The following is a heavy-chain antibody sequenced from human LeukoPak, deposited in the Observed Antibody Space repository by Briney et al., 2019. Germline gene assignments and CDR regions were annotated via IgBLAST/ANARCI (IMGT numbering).Heavy chain of an antibody. CDR2: IYSGGST. J-gene: IGHJ3*02. D-gene: IGHD2-15*01. V-gene: IGHV3-53*05. Sequence: GGSLRLSCAASGFTVSSYYMSWVRQAPGKGLEWVSVIYSGGSTYYADSVKGRFTISRDNSKNTLYLQMNSLRAEDTAVYYCAKDFRSWGYCSGGSCYRAFDIGGQGTMVTVSS. CDR3: AKDFRSWGYCSGGSCYRAFDI. CDR1: GFTVSSYY.